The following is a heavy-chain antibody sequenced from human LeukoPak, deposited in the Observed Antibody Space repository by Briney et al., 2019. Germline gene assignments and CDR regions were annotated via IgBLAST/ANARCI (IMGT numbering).Heavy chain of an antibody. V-gene: IGHV3-33*03. CDR1: GFTFNNYA. CDR3: ARFAPNSSGWY. CDR2: IWYDGSNE. J-gene: IGHJ4*02. Sequence: GGSLRLSCAAFGFTFNNYAMHWVRQAPGKGLRWVAVIWYDGSNEYYADSVKGRFTISRDNSKNTLYLQMNSLRAEDTAVYYCARFAPNSSGWYWGQGTLVTVSS. D-gene: IGHD6-19*01.